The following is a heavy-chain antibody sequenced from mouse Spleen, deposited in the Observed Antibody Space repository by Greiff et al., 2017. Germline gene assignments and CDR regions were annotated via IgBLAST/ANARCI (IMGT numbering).Heavy chain of an antibody. J-gene: IGHJ4*01. V-gene: IGHV1-64*01. CDR3: VSSSYSSSLYYYAMDY. Sequence: QVQLQQPGAELVKPGASVKLSCKASGYTFTSYWMHWVKQRPGQGLEWIGMIHPTSGSTNYNEKFKGKATLTVDKSSSTAYMQLSSLTSEDSAVYYGVSSSYSSSLYYYAMDYWGQGTSVTVSS. CDR1: GYTFTSYW. D-gene: IGHD1-1*01. CDR2: IHPTSGST.